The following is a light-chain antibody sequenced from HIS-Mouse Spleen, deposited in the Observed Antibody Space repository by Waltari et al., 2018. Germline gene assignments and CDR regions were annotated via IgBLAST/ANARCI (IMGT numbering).Light chain of an antibody. V-gene: IGLV1-40*01. Sequence: QSVLTQPPSVSGAPGQRVTISCTGRSPNIGAGYDVHWYQQLPATAPNILIYGNSTRPSGVPDRFSGSKSGTSASLAITGLQAEDEADYYCQSYDSSLSGWVFGGGTKLTVL. CDR2: GNS. CDR1: SPNIGAGYD. CDR3: QSYDSSLSGWV. J-gene: IGLJ3*02.